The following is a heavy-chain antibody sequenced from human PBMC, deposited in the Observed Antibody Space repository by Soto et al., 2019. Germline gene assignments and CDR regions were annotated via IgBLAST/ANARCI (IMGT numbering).Heavy chain of an antibody. D-gene: IGHD3-10*01. CDR1: GFTFTDAW. Sequence: QLVESGGGLVKPGGSLRLSCAASGFTFTDAWMNWVRQAPGKGLEWVGRIKSKSQGGTADYAAPVKGRFAISRDDSKNTLYLQMNSLQTDDTALYYCATGREGSVTLLRGLEPCAFDVWGLGTMVTVAS. CDR3: ATGREGSVTLLRGLEPCAFDV. J-gene: IGHJ3*01. CDR2: IKSKSQGGTA. V-gene: IGHV3-15*07.